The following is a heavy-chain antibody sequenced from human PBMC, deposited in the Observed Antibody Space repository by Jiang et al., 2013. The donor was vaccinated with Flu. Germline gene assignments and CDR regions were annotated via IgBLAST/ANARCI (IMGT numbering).Heavy chain of an antibody. CDR1: GDSISSYY. J-gene: IGHJ4*02. CDR3: ARGQYSNTWYYFDY. D-gene: IGHD6-13*01. CDR2: IYYSGST. Sequence: LKPSETLSLTCTVSGDSISSYYWSWIRQPPGKGLEWIGYIYYSGSTNYNPSLKSRVTISVDTSDNQFSLRLSSVTAADTAVYFCARGQYSNTWYYFDYWGQGTLVTVSS. V-gene: IGHV4-59*01.